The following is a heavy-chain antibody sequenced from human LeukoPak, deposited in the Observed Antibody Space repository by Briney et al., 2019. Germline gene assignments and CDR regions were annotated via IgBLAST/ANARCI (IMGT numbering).Heavy chain of an antibody. CDR2: INHSGST. V-gene: IGHV4-34*01. Sequence: SETLSLTCAVYGGSFSGYYWSWIRQPPGKGLEWIGEINHSGSTNYNPSLKSRGTISVDTSKNQFSLKLSSVTAADTAVYYCARSDYGDYEGQYYFDYWGEGTLVTVSS. D-gene: IGHD4-17*01. CDR1: GGSFSGYY. J-gene: IGHJ4*02. CDR3: ARSDYGDYEGQYYFDY.